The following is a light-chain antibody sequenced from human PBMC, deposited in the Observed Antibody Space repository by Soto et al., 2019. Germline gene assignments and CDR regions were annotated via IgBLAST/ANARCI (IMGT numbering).Light chain of an antibody. J-gene: IGKJ2*03. V-gene: IGKV1-5*03. Sequence: SQMTQSPSTRSASVGDRVSTTCRASQTMFSWLAWYQQKPGKAPNLLIYKASSLESGVPSRYSGSGSGTEFTLTISGLQPDDFAAYYCQQYNSYQYSFGQGTKLEIK. CDR3: QQYNSYQYS. CDR2: KAS. CDR1: QTMFSW.